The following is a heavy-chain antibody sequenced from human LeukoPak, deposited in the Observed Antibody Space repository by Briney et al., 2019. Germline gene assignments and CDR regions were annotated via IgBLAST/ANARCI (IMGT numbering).Heavy chain of an antibody. Sequence: GGSLRLSCAASGFTFSSYWMHWVRQAPGKGLVWVSRINSDGSSTSYADSVKGRFTISRDNAKNTLYLQMNSLRAKDTAVYYCARQEQSFRISSYFDYWGQGTLVTVSS. J-gene: IGHJ4*02. CDR3: ARQEQSFRISSYFDY. V-gene: IGHV3-74*01. D-gene: IGHD6-13*01. CDR2: INSDGSST. CDR1: GFTFSSYW.